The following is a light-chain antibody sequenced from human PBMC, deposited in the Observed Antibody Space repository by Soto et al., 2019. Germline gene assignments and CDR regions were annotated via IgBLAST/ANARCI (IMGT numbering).Light chain of an antibody. Sequence: QSALTQPPSVSGSPGQSVSISCTGTSSDVGRYNHVSWYQQPPGTAPKLMIYDVSNRPSGVPDRFSGSKSGNTASLTISGLQAEDEAEYYCSPYTGSSTLVVFGGGTKVTVL. J-gene: IGLJ2*01. CDR2: DVS. CDR1: SSDVGRYNH. CDR3: SPYTGSSTLVV. V-gene: IGLV2-18*02.